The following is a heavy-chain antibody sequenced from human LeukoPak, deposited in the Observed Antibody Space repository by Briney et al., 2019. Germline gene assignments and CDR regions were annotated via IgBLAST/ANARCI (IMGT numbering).Heavy chain of an antibody. Sequence: SGTLSLTCAVSGGSIISSNWWSWVRQPPGKGLEWIGEIYHSGSTNYNPSRKSRVTISVDKSKSQFSLELTSVTAADTALYYCARGGYCSSTSCYVFDSWGQGTLVTVPS. V-gene: IGHV4-4*02. CDR1: GGSIISSNW. D-gene: IGHD2-2*01. J-gene: IGHJ4*02. CDR3: ARGGYCSSTSCYVFDS. CDR2: IYHSGST.